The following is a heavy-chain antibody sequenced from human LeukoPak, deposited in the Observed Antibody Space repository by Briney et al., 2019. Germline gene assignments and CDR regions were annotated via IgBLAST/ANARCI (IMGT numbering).Heavy chain of an antibody. Sequence: SETLSLTCTVSGGSISSYYWSWIRQPPGKGLEWIGYIYYSGSTNYNPSLKSRVTISVDTSKNQFSLKLSSVTAADTAVYYCARESSGYLFDYWGQGTLVTVSS. CDR2: IYYSGST. CDR3: ARESSGYLFDY. V-gene: IGHV4-59*01. J-gene: IGHJ4*02. D-gene: IGHD3-22*01. CDR1: GGSISSYY.